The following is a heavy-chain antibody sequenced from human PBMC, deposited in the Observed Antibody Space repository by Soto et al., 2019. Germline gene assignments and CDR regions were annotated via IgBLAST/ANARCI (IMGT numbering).Heavy chain of an antibody. CDR2: IYYSGST. CDR1: GGSISSGGYY. J-gene: IGHJ6*02. V-gene: IGHV4-31*03. D-gene: IGHD3-16*01. Sequence: SETLSLTCTVSGGSISSGGYYWSWIRQHPGKGLEWIGYIYYSGSTYYNPSLKSRVTISVDTSKNQFSLKLSSVTAADTAVYYCARGTSFLGDYYYYYGMDVWGQGTTVTVSS. CDR3: ARGTSFLGDYYYYYGMDV.